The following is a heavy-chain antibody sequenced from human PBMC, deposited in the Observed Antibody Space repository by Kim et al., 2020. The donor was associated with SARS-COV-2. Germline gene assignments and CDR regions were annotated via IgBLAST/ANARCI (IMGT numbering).Heavy chain of an antibody. V-gene: IGHV3-30*18. J-gene: IGHJ6*02. CDR2: ISYDGSNK. Sequence: GGSLRLSCAASGFTFSSYGMHWVRQAPGKGLEWVAVISYDGSNKYYADSVKGRFTISRDNSKSTLYLQMNSLRAEDTAVYYCAKDITAYYGSGSLIYYYFTMDVWGQGTTVTVSS. CDR1: GFTFSSYG. CDR3: AKDITAYYGSGSLIYYYFTMDV. D-gene: IGHD3-10*01.